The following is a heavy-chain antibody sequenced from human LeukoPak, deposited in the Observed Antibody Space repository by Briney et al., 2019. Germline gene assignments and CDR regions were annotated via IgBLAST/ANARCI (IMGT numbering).Heavy chain of an antibody. CDR2: IYTSGST. CDR3: ARLAYCSSTSCYNDGGYYYYYMDV. D-gene: IGHD2-2*02. CDR1: GGSLSSYY. V-gene: IGHV4-4*09. J-gene: IGHJ6*03. Sequence: SETLSLTCTVSGGSLSSYYWSWIRQPPGKGLEWIGYIYTSGSTNYNPSLKSRVTISVDTSKDQFSLKLSSVTAADTAVYYCARLAYCSSTSCYNDGGYYYYYMDVWGKGTTVTVSS.